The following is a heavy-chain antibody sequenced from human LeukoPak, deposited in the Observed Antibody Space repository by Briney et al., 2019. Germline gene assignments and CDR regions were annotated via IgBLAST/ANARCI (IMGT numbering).Heavy chain of an antibody. D-gene: IGHD3-22*01. CDR2: IYHSGSA. CDR1: GGSISSSNW. V-gene: IGHV4-4*02. J-gene: IGHJ4*02. CDR3: ASAGHDGSGYKVC. Sequence: PSGTLSLTCAVSGGSISSSNWWSWVRQPPGKGLEWIGEIYHSGSANYNPSLKSRVTISVDKPKNQFSLKLSSVPAADTAVYYCASAGHDGSGYKVCWGQGTLVTVSS.